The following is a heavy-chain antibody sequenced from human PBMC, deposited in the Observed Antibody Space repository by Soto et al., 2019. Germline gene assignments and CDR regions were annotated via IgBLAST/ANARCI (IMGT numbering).Heavy chain of an antibody. CDR1: GFTFSSYA. V-gene: IGHV3-23*04. D-gene: IGHD4-17*01. Sequence: VQLVESGGGVVQPGRSLRLSCAASGFTFSSYAMSWVRQAPGKGLEWISGISGSDGSTYYADSVKGRFTISRDNSNTLSLQMNSLRAEDTAVYYCAKMGGDYVTRRVRGAVHYFDYWGQGTLVTVSS. J-gene: IGHJ4*02. CDR2: ISGSDGST. CDR3: AKMGGDYVTRRVRGAVHYFDY.